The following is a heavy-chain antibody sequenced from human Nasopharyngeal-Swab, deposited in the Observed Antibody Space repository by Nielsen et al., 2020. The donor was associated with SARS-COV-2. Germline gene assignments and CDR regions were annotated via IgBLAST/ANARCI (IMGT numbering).Heavy chain of an antibody. CDR2: IYHSGST. J-gene: IGHJ4*02. V-gene: IGHV4-38-2*02. Sequence: SETLSLTCTVSGYSISSGYYWGWIRQPPGKGLEWIGSIYHSGSTYYNPSLKSRVTISVDTSKNQFSLKLSSVTAADTAVYYCARLPHRDTAMVKAAVLDYWGQGTLVTVSS. D-gene: IGHD5-18*01. CDR3: ARLPHRDTAMVKAAVLDY. CDR1: GYSISSGYY.